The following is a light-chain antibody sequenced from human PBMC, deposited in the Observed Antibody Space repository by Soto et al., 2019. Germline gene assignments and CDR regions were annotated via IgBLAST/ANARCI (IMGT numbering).Light chain of an antibody. V-gene: IGKV1-5*01. CDR2: DAS. Sequence: DIQMTQSPSTLSASVGDTVTVTCRASQSIGRWLAWYQQKPGKAPKLLIFDASTLENGVPARFSGSRSGPEFSLTTSSLQPDDFATYYCQQYYSYWTFGQGTKVDIK. CDR3: QQYYSYWT. CDR1: QSIGRW. J-gene: IGKJ1*01.